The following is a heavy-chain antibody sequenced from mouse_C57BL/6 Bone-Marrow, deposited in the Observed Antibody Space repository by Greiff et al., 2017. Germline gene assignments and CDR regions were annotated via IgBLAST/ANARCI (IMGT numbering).Heavy chain of an antibody. CDR2: IWTGGGT. Sequence: QVQLQQSGPGLVAPSQSLSITCTVSGFSFTSYAISWVRQPPGKGLEWLGVIWTGGGTNYNSAHKSRLSISKDNSKSQVFLKMNSLQTDDTARYYCARYYDGYYNYAMDYWGQGTSVTVSS. CDR3: ARYYDGYYNYAMDY. D-gene: IGHD2-3*01. CDR1: GFSFTSYA. V-gene: IGHV2-9-1*01. J-gene: IGHJ4*01.